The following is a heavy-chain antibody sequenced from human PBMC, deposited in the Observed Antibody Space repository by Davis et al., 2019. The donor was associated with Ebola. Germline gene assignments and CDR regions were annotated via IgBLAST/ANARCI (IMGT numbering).Heavy chain of an antibody. Sequence: GESLKISCAASGFSFSTYWMDWVRQGPGKGLVWVSRINSDGSSTSYADSVKGRFTISRDNAKNTLYLQMNSLRAEDTAVYYCARVSNHDIWSSYYTPYYYYYYMDVWGKGTTVTVSS. CDR1: GFSFSTYW. CDR3: ARVSNHDIWSSYYTPYYYYYYMDV. CDR2: INSDGSST. D-gene: IGHD3-3*01. V-gene: IGHV3-74*01. J-gene: IGHJ6*03.